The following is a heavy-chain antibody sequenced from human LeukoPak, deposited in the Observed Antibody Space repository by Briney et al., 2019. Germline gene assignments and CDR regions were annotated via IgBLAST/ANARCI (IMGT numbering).Heavy chain of an antibody. V-gene: IGHV4-61*02. Sequence: SETLSLTCTVSGGSISSGSYYWSWIRQPAGKGLEWIGRIYTSGSTNYNPSLKSRVTISVDTSKNQFSLKLSSVTAADTAVYYCATEGYGSGSYHPYYYYGMDVWGQGTTVTVSS. CDR2: IYTSGST. J-gene: IGHJ6*02. CDR1: GGSISSGSYY. D-gene: IGHD3-10*01. CDR3: ATEGYGSGSYHPYYYYGMDV.